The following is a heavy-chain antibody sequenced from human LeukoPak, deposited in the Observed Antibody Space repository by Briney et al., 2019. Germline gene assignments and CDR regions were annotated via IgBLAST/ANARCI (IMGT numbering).Heavy chain of an antibody. Sequence: SETLSLTCTVSGYSISNGYYWGWIRQPPGKGLEFIGSVYHGGNTYYKASLKSRVTISLDTSKNQFSLRLCSVTAADTAVYYCARVATKRFGELYSYYYYYMDVWGKGTTVTVSS. D-gene: IGHD3-10*01. CDR3: ARVATKRFGELYSYYYYYMDV. J-gene: IGHJ6*03. CDR1: GYSISNGYY. CDR2: VYHGGNT. V-gene: IGHV4-38-2*02.